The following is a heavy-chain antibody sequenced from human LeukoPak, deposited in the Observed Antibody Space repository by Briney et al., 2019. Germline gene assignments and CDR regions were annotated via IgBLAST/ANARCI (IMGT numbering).Heavy chain of an antibody. D-gene: IGHD6-13*01. V-gene: IGHV3-9*01. Sequence: GGSLRLSCAASGFTFDDYAMHWVRQAPGKGLEWVSGISWNSGSIGYADSVKGRFTMSRDNAKNSLYLQMNSLRAEDTALYYCAKGRGIAAAGTFGGPLDYWGQGTLVTVSS. CDR2: ISWNSGSI. CDR1: GFTFDDYA. CDR3: AKGRGIAAAGTFGGPLDY. J-gene: IGHJ4*02.